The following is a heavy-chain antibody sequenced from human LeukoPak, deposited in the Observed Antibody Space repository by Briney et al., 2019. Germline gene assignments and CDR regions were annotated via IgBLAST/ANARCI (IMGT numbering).Heavy chain of an antibody. J-gene: IGHJ4*02. V-gene: IGHV3-9*01. CDR2: ISWHSGSI. D-gene: IGHD3-22*01. Sequence: GGSLRLSCASSGFTFHDYAMHWVRQAPGKGLEWVSGISWHSGSIGYADSVKGRFTISRDNAKNSLYLQMNSLRTEDTALYYCAKDTWDSSGYLSLWGQGTLVTVSS. CDR1: GFTFHDYA. CDR3: AKDTWDSSGYLSL.